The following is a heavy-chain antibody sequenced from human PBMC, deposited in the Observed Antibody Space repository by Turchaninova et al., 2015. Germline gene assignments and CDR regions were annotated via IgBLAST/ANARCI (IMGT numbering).Heavy chain of an antibody. CDR3: VRDLYGVNSVLFDF. Sequence: QVSLLESGGGLVQPGRSLKLSLVGSGIPFRAYSFHWVRQAPGKGLELVAFISNDAKSEYYSDSVKGRFTISRDNSRDSIFLQMTNLRADDTATYYCVRDLYGVNSVLFDFWGQGALVTVSS. CDR2: ISNDAKSE. V-gene: IGHV3-30*04. CDR1: GIPFRAYS. D-gene: IGHD4-23*01. J-gene: IGHJ4*02.